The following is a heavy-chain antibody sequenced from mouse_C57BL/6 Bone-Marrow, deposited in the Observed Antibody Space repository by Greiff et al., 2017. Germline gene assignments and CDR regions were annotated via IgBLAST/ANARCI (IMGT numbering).Heavy chain of an antibody. J-gene: IGHJ3*01. CDR1: GYTFTDYE. D-gene: IGHD2-3*01. V-gene: IGHV1-15*01. CDR3: TRDGYSPFAY. CDR2: IDPETGGT. Sequence: QVTLKVSGAELVRPGASVTLSCKASGYTFTDYEMHWVKQTPVHGLEWIGAIDPETGGTAYNQKFKGKAILTADKSSSTAYMELRSLTSEDSAVYYCTRDGYSPFAYWGQGTLVTVSA.